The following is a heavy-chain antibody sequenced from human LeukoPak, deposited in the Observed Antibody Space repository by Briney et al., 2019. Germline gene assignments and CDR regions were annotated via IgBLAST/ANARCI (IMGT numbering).Heavy chain of an antibody. CDR3: ARNAWLGSSSWYYFDY. CDR2: IYYSGST. V-gene: IGHV4-39*01. CDR1: GGSISSSSYY. J-gene: IGHJ4*02. D-gene: IGHD6-13*01. Sequence: PSETLSLTCTVSGGSISSSSYYWGWIRQPPGKGLEWIGSIYYSGSTYYNPSLKSRVTISVDTSKNQFSLKLSSVTAADTAVYYCARNAWLGSSSWYYFDYWGQGTLVTVSS.